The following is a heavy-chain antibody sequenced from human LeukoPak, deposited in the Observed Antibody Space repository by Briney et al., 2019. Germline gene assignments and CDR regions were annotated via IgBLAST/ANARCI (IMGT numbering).Heavy chain of an antibody. CDR3: ATVGQWLRYYGMDV. D-gene: IGHD6-19*01. V-gene: IGHV1-24*01. J-gene: IGHJ6*02. CDR1: GYTLTELS. Sequence: ASVKVSCKVSGYTLTELSTHWVRQAPGKGLEWMGGFDPEDGETIYAQKFQGRVTMTEDASTDTAYMELSSLRSEDTAVYYCATVGQWLRYYGMDVWGQGTTVTVSS. CDR2: FDPEDGET.